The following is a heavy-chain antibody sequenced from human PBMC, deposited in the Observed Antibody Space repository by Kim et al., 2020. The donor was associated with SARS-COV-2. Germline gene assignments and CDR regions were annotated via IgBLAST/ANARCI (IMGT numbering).Heavy chain of an antibody. D-gene: IGHD1-20*01. CDR3: ARSRYDRIYGMDV. Sequence: YAQKFQGRVTMTRDTSTSTVYMELSSLRSEDTAVYYCARSRYDRIYGMDVWGQGTTVTVSS. J-gene: IGHJ6*02. V-gene: IGHV1-46*01.